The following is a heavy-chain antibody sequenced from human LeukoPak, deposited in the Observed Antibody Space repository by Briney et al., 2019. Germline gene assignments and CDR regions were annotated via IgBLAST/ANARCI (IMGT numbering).Heavy chain of an antibody. D-gene: IGHD3-22*01. J-gene: IGHJ4*02. CDR2: IYSNNTT. CDR3: ARGISMMIVAPGY. Sequence: PGGSLRLSCAASGFTVNNNYMTWVRQAPGKGLEWVSVIYSNNTTYYADSVKGRFIISRDSSKNTLYLQMNSLRAEDTAVYYCARGISMMIVAPGYWGQGTLVTVSS. V-gene: IGHV3-53*01. CDR1: GFTVNNNY.